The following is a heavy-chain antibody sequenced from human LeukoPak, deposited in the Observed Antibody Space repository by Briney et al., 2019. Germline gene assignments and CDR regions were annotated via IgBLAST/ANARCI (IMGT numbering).Heavy chain of an antibody. CDR1: GFDFSDLA. Sequence: GGSLRLSCAASGFDFSDLAMGWVRQAPGKGLEWVSVISDSGDTTYYADSVKGRFTISRDNSKNTLFLQMSSLRAKDTAVYYCAKDAHRYNGWYFFDYWGQGTLVTASS. CDR2: ISDSGDTT. D-gene: IGHD5-24*01. J-gene: IGHJ4*02. CDR3: AKDAHRYNGWYFFDY. V-gene: IGHV3-23*01.